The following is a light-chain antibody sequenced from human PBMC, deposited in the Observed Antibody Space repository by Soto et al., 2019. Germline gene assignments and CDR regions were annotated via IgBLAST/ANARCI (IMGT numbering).Light chain of an antibody. CDR3: QQSHSTPYT. Sequence: DIQMTQSPSSLSASFGDRVTLTCRASQSIDTYLNWYQQKPETAPKLMMYAASTLHSGVPSRFSGSGSGKDFTLTISSLQREDFATYFCQQSHSTPYTFGQGTKLEI. J-gene: IGKJ2*01. CDR2: AAS. V-gene: IGKV1-39*01. CDR1: QSIDTY.